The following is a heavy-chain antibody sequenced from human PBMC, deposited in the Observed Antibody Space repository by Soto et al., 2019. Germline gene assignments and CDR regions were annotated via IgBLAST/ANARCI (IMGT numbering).Heavy chain of an antibody. CDR3: ARAKRGVSVLRFLEWLLYY. D-gene: IGHD3-3*01. J-gene: IGHJ4*02. CDR2: INPNSGGT. CDR1: GYTFTGYY. V-gene: IGHV1-2*02. Sequence: ASVKVSCKASGYTFTGYYMHWVRQAPGQGLEWMGWINPNSGGTNYAQKFQGRVTMTRDTSISTAYMELSRLRSDDTAVYYCARAKRGVSVLRFLEWLLYYWGQGTLVTVSS.